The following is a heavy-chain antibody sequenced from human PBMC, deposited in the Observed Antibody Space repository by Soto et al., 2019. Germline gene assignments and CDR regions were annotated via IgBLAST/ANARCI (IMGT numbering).Heavy chain of an antibody. J-gene: IGHJ4*02. D-gene: IGHD6-19*01. CDR2: ISYDGSNK. V-gene: IGHV3-30-3*01. CDR3: VRGEGGWETY. Sequence: PGGSLRLSCAASGFTFSTYAMHWVRQAPGKGLEWVAVISYDGSNKYYADSVKGRFTISRDNAKNTLYLQMNSLRAEDTAVYYCVRGEGGWETYWGRGTLVTVSS. CDR1: GFTFSTYA.